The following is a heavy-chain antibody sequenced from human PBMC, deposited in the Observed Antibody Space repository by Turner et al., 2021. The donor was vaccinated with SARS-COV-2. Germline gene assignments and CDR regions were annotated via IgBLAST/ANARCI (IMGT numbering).Heavy chain of an antibody. CDR2: ISGSGGST. Sequence: ELQLLESGGGLLQPGGSLRLSCAASGFTFSTSAMTRVRQGPGKGLEWVAGISGSGGSTYYADPVKGRFNISRDNSKNTPFLQMNSLRAGDTAVYYCATGRRENYFNYWGQGTLVTVSS. J-gene: IGHJ4*02. D-gene: IGHD1-26*01. V-gene: IGHV3-23*01. CDR1: GFTFSTSA. CDR3: ATGRRENYFNY.